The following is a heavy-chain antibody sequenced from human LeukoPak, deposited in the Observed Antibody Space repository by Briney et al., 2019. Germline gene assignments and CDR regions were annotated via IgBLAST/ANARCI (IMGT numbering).Heavy chain of an antibody. CDR2: INPNSGGT. Sequence: ASVKVSCKASGYTFTGYYMHWVRQAPEQGLEWMGWINPNSGGTNYAHKFQGRVTMTRDTSISTAYMELSRLRSDDTAVYYCARGPPDSSGFPFDYWGQGTLVTVSS. D-gene: IGHD3-22*01. V-gene: IGHV1-2*07. CDR3: ARGPPDSSGFPFDY. CDR1: GYTFTGYY. J-gene: IGHJ4*02.